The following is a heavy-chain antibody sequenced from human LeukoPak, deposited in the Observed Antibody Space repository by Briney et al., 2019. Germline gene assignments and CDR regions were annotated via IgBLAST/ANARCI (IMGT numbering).Heavy chain of an antibody. Sequence: SVKVSCKASGGTFSSYAISWVRQAPGQGLEWMGGIIPIFGTANYAQKFQGRVTITTDESTSTAYMELSSLRSEDTAVYYCARNPFVATIEDYYYYYYMDVWGKGTTVTVSS. CDR3: ARNPFVATIEDYYYYYYMDV. J-gene: IGHJ6*03. CDR1: GGTFSSYA. CDR2: IIPIFGTA. D-gene: IGHD5-12*01. V-gene: IGHV1-69*05.